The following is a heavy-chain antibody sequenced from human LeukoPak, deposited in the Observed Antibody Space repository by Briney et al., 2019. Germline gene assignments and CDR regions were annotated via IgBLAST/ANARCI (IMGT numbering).Heavy chain of an antibody. CDR3: AKDLLGYFDY. CDR2: ISWDGGST. V-gene: IGHV3-43*01. Sequence: GRSLRLSCAASGFTFDDYTMHWVRDAPGKGLEWVSLISWDGGSTYYADSVKGRFTNSRDNSKNSLYLQMNSLRTEDTALYYCAKDLLGYFDYWGQGTLVTVS. CDR1: GFTFDDYT. D-gene: IGHD7-27*01. J-gene: IGHJ4*02.